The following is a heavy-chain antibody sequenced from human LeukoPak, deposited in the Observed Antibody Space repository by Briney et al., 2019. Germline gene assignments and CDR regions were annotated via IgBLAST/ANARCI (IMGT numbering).Heavy chain of an antibody. Sequence: RAGGSLRLSCAASGFTVSSNYMSWVRQAPGKGLEWVSVIYSGGSTYYADSVKGRFTISRDNSKNTLYLQMNSLRAEDTAVYYCARGAIGYYSSGGAFDIWGQGTMVTVSS. V-gene: IGHV3-53*01. CDR3: ARGAIGYYSSGGAFDI. CDR1: GFTVSSNY. CDR2: IYSGGST. J-gene: IGHJ3*02. D-gene: IGHD2-15*01.